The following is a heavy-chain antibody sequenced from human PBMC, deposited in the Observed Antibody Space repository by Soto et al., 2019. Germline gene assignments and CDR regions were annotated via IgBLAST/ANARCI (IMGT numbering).Heavy chain of an antibody. CDR1: GFTFSSYG. Sequence: QVQLVESGGGVVQPGRSLRLSCAASGFTFSSYGMHWVRQAPGKGLEWVAVIWYDGSNKYYADSVKGRFTISRDNSKNTLDLQMNSLRGEDTAVYYCARVYYDSLTGPADYWGQGTLVTVSS. D-gene: IGHD3-9*01. V-gene: IGHV3-33*01. CDR3: ARVYYDSLTGPADY. J-gene: IGHJ4*02. CDR2: IWYDGSNK.